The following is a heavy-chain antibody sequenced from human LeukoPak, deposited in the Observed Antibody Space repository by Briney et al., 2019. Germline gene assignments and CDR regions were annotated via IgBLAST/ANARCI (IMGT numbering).Heavy chain of an antibody. CDR2: MSPLSGNT. CDR3: ARASSNGDLL. CDR1: GYTFSIYD. J-gene: IGHJ4*02. V-gene: IGHV1-8*01. Sequence: ASVMVSCKASGYTFSIYDINWVRQAPGQGLEWMGWMSPLSGNTGYAQKFQDRVTMTSDTSIGTAYMELSSLSSEDTAVYYCARASSNGDLLWGQGTLVTVSS. D-gene: IGHD4-17*01.